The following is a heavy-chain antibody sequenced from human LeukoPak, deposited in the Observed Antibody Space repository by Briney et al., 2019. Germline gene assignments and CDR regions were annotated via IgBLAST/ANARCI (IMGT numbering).Heavy chain of an antibody. J-gene: IGHJ4*02. D-gene: IGHD3-3*01. CDR2: ISSSSSYI. CDR3: ARAATIRFDY. V-gene: IGHV3-21*01. CDR1: GFTFSSYA. Sequence: GGSLRLSCAASGFTFSSYAMSWVRQAPGKGLEWVSSISSSSSYIYYADSVKGRFTISRDNAKNSLYLQMNSLRAEDTAVYYCARAATIRFDYWGQGTLVTVSS.